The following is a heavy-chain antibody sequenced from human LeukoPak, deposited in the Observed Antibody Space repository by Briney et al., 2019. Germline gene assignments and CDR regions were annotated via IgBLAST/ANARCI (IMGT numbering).Heavy chain of an antibody. V-gene: IGHV3-23*01. D-gene: IGHD3-22*01. Sequence: PGGSLRLSCAASGFTFSSYWMSWVRQAPGKGLEWVSAISGSGGSTYYADSVKGRFTISRDNSKNTLYLQMNSLRAEDTAVYYCTRGYYDSSGYYYFDYWGQGTLVTVSS. J-gene: IGHJ4*02. CDR1: GFTFSSYW. CDR3: TRGYYDSSGYYYFDY. CDR2: ISGSGGST.